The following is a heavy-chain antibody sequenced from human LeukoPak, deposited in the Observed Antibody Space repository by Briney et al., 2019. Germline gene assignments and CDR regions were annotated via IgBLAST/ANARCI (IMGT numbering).Heavy chain of an antibody. CDR3: ARDPTTVVTLPYYFDF. CDR2: ITHSGRT. J-gene: IGHJ4*02. V-gene: IGHV4-34*01. Sequence: AETLSLTCAVSGGSFVGSHWNWIRQAPEKGLEWVGEITHSGRTNHNPPLKSRVTIPVDTSKSQFFLKLTPVTAADTAVYYCARDPTTVVTLPYYFDFWGQGTLVTVSA. D-gene: IGHD4-23*01. CDR1: GGSFVGSH.